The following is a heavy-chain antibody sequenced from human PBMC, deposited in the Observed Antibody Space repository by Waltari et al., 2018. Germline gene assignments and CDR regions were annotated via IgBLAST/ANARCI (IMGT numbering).Heavy chain of an antibody. J-gene: IGHJ2*01. CDR3: ARHCGGDCLHWYFDL. V-gene: IGHV3-66*02. Sequence: ELQLVESGGGLVQPGGSLRLSFAASGFTVNNNYMSWVRQAPGKGLEWVSIIYSRGATYYAESVKGRFTISRDNSNTLYLQMRSLRTEDTAVYYCARHCGGDCLHWYFDLWGRGTLVTVSS. D-gene: IGHD2-21*01. CDR2: IYSRGAT. CDR1: GFTVNNNY.